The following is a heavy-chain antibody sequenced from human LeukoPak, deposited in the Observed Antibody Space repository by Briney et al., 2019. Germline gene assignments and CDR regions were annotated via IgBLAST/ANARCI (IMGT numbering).Heavy chain of an antibody. V-gene: IGHV4-59*01. Sequence: SQTLSLTCTVSGGSISDYYWNWMRQPPGKGLEWIGYIYYSGRTNYNPSLKSRVSISVDTSKNQFSLKLSSVTAADTAVYYCARDFRGSVDAFDIWGQGTMVAVSS. CDR2: IYYSGRT. J-gene: IGHJ3*02. CDR3: ARDFRGSVDAFDI. CDR1: GGSISDYY.